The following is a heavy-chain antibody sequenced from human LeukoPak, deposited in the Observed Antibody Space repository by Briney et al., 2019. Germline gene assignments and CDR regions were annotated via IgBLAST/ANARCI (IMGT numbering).Heavy chain of an antibody. CDR1: GYTFTSYG. CDR2: ISAYNGNT. CDR3: ARSDVIVGWFFDL. D-gene: IGHD2-15*01. V-gene: IGHV1-18*01. J-gene: IGHJ2*01. Sequence: ASVKVSCKASGYTFTSYGISWVRQAPGQGLEWMGWISAYNGNTNYAQKLQGRVTMTTDTSTSTAYMELSRLRSDDTAVYYCARSDVIVGWFFDLWGRGTLVTVSS.